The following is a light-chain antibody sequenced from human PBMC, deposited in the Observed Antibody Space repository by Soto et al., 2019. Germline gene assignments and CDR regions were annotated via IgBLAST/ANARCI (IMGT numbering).Light chain of an antibody. V-gene: IGLV2-14*01. J-gene: IGLJ1*01. CDR2: EVS. CDR3: SSYTNSSKV. CDR1: SSDIRYHNY. Sequence: QSVLTQPASVSGSPAQSFTISCTGTSSDIRYHNYASWYQQHPGKSPKLMIYEVSNRPSGASNRFSGSKSGNTASLTISGLQAEDEADYYCSSYTNSSKVFGTGTQVTAL.